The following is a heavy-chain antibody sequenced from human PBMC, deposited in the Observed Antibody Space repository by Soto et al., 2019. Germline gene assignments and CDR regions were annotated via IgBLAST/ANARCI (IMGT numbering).Heavy chain of an antibody. CDR2: ISSTSRYI. CDR3: ARDGLLSFGEVLKVHSIDV. V-gene: IGHV3-21*06. J-gene: IGHJ6*03. D-gene: IGHD3-10*01. Sequence: QLVESGGGLVKPGGSLRLSCATSGFPFSSYNMNWVRQAPGKGLQWVSSISSTSRYIYYADSVKGRFTISRDNANNSLCLQMDSLRAEDTAVYYCARDGLLSFGEVLKVHSIDVWCKGTTVAVSS. CDR1: GFPFSSYN.